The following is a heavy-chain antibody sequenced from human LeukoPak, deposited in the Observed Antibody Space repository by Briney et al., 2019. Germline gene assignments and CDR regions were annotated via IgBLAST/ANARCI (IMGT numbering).Heavy chain of an antibody. D-gene: IGHD2-21*02. CDR2: INAGNGNT. J-gene: IGHJ5*02. CDR1: GYTFTSYA. V-gene: IGHV1-3*01. Sequence: GASVKVSCKASGYTFTSYAMHWVRQAPGQRLEWMGWINAGNGNTKYSQEFQGRVTITRDTSASTDYMELTSLTSDDTAVYYCARDNSVGETAWWFDPWGQGTLVTVSS. CDR3: ARDNSVGETAWWFDP.